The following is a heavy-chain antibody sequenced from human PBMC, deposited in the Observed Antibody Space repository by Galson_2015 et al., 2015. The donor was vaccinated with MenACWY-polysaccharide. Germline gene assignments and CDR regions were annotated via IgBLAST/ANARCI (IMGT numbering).Heavy chain of an antibody. CDR1: GFTFSDSY. J-gene: IGHJ6*03. Sequence: SLRLSCAASGFTFSDSYMHWIRQAPGKGLEWVSYISDSGSAIYFADSVKGRFIISRDDSKNTLYLQMNSLRAEDTAIYFCAKDRSGYFTRSGPDYYHMDVWGKGTTVTVSS. D-gene: IGHD3-3*01. V-gene: IGHV3-11*04. CDR2: ISDSGSAI. CDR3: AKDRSGYFTRSGPDYYHMDV.